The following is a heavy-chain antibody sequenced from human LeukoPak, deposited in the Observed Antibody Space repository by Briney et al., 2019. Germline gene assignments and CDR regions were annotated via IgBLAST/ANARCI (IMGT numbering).Heavy chain of an antibody. CDR3: AKRGVVIRGLLVIGYHQEAYHYDF. Sequence: GGSLRLSCVVSGISLSNYAMTWVRQAPGKGLEWVSYISERGGTTTYADSVKGRFTISRDTSLNTLYLQMNNLRPEDTAVHFCAKRGVVIRGLLVIGYHQEAYHYDFWGQGVLVTVSS. J-gene: IGHJ4*02. V-gene: IGHV3-23*01. CDR2: ISERGGTT. CDR1: GISLSNYA. D-gene: IGHD3-10*01.